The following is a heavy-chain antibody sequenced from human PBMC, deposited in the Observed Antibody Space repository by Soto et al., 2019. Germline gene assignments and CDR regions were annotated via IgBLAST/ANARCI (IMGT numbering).Heavy chain of an antibody. CDR1: GFSLSTSGVG. CDR2: IYWNDDK. D-gene: IGHD1-26*01. J-gene: IGHJ4*02. Sequence: QITLKESGPTLVKPTQTLTLTCTFSGFSLSTSGVGVGWIRQPPGKALGWLALIYWNDDKRYSPSLKSRLTITKDTSKNQVVLTMTNMDPVDTATYYCAHSPFDIVGAPDFDYWGQGTLVTVSS. CDR3: AHSPFDIVGAPDFDY. V-gene: IGHV2-5*01.